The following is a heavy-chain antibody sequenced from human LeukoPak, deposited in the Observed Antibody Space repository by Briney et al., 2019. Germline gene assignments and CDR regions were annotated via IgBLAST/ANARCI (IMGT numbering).Heavy chain of an antibody. CDR2: VNHSGST. V-gene: IGHV4-34*01. D-gene: IGHD3-10*01. CDR1: GGSFSGYY. CDR3: ARGYGSGSYYNSFDY. J-gene: IGHJ4*02. Sequence: SETLSLTCAVYGGSFSGYYWSWIRHPPGKGLEWIGEVNHSGSTNYNPSLKSRVTISVDTSKNQFSLKLSSVTAADTAVYYCARGYGSGSYYNSFDYWGQGTLVTVSS.